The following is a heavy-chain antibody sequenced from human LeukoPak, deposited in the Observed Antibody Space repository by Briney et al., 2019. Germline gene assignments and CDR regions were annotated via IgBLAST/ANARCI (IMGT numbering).Heavy chain of an antibody. V-gene: IGHV4-39*02. D-gene: IGHD1-14*01. J-gene: IGHJ4*02. Sequence: SETLSLTCTVSGGSISSSSYYWGWIRHPPGKGLEWIGSIYYSGSTYYNPSLKSRVTISVDTSKNQFSLKLSSVTAADTAVYYCAREASAQKRTGTLDYWGQGTLVTVSS. CDR1: GGSISSSSYY. CDR2: IYYSGST. CDR3: AREASAQKRTGTLDY.